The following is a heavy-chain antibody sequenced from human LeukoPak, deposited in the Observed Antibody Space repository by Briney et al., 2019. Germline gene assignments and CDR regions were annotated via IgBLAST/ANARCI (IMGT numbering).Heavy chain of an antibody. CDR2: ISWDGGST. D-gene: IGHD2-15*01. CDR3: AKGGGYCSGGSCYSGLGTDLEIDY. J-gene: IGHJ4*02. Sequence: GGSLRLSCAASGFTFDDYAMHWVRQAPGKGLEWVSLISWDGGSTYYADSVKGRFTISRDNSKNSLYLQMNSLRAEDTALYYCAKGGGYCSGGSCYSGLGTDLEIDYWGQGTLVTVSS. V-gene: IGHV3-43D*03. CDR1: GFTFDDYA.